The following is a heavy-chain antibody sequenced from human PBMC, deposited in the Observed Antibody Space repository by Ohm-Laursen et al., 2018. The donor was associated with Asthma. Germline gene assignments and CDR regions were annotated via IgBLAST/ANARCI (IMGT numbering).Heavy chain of an antibody. CDR2: ISTASTFI. V-gene: IGHV3-21*01. Sequence: SLRLSCAASGFTFSSYGIHWIRQAPGKGLQWVASISTASTFIYYADSVRGRFTTSRDNAKNLVYLQMDSLRVDDTALYYCARIGPEWELPGREYSLHHWGEGTLVTVSS. CDR3: ARIGPEWELPGREYSLHH. D-gene: IGHD1-26*01. CDR1: GFTFSSYG. J-gene: IGHJ1*01.